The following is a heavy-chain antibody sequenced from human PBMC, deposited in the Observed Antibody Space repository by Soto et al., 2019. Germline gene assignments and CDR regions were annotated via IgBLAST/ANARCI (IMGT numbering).Heavy chain of an antibody. CDR2: FYDSGST. V-gene: IGHV4-39*01. Sequence: WIRQPPGKGLEWIGSFYDSGSTYYNPSLKSRVTISVDTSKNQFSLRLTSVTAGDTAVYYCARAPDSWGQGTLVTVSS. J-gene: IGHJ4*02. CDR3: ARAPDS.